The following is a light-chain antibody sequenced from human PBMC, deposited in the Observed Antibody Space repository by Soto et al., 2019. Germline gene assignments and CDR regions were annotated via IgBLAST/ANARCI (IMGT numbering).Light chain of an antibody. V-gene: IGLV8-61*01. CDR3: VLYMGSGTWV. CDR2: STN. Sequence: TVVTQEPSFSVSPGGTVTLTCGLSSGSVSTSYYPSWYQQTPGQAPRTLIYSTNTRSSGVPDRFSGSILGNKAALTITGAQADDESDYYCVLYMGSGTWVFGGGTQLTVL. J-gene: IGLJ3*02. CDR1: SGSVSTSYY.